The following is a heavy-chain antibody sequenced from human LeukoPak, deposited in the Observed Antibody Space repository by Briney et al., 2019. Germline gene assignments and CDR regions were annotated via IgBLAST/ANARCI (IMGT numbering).Heavy chain of an antibody. CDR2: IIPIFGTA. Sequence: SVKVSCKASGYTFTSYGISWVRQAPGQGLEWMGGIIPIFGTANYAQKFQGRVTITADESTSTAYMELSSLRSEDTAVYYCASNPADVYGGLPEIDYFDYWGQGTLVTVSS. CDR3: ASNPADVYGGLPEIDYFDY. D-gene: IGHD4-23*01. CDR1: GYTFTSYG. J-gene: IGHJ4*02. V-gene: IGHV1-69*13.